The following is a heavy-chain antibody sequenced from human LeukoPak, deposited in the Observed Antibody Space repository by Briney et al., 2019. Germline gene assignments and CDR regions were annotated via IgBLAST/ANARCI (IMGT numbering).Heavy chain of an antibody. CDR2: ISGSGGST. V-gene: IGHV3-23*01. Sequence: GGSLRLSCAASGFTFSSYAMSWVRQAPGKGLEWVSTISGSGGSTYYADSVKGRFTISRDNSKDTLFLQINSLGAEDTAVYYCAKDRDASYYYDSSAYGHWGQGTLVTVSS. CDR1: GFTFSSYA. D-gene: IGHD3-22*01. J-gene: IGHJ4*02. CDR3: AKDRDASYYYDSSAYGH.